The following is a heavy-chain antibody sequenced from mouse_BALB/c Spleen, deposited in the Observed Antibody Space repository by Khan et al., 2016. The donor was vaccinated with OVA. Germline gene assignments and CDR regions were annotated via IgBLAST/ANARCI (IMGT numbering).Heavy chain of an antibody. CDR3: GRGVWSYAMDY. D-gene: IGHD1-1*02. CDR1: GFNIKDTY. CDR2: IDPAVGNT. J-gene: IGHJ4*01. V-gene: IGHV14-3*02. Sequence: VQLQQSGAELVKPGASVKLSCTASGFNIKDTYIHWVRQRPEQGLEWIGTIDPAVGNTKYAERFQGKDPITADPTSNTAYLHLSSRTSEDTAVYYCGRGVWSYAMDYWGQGTSVTFSA.